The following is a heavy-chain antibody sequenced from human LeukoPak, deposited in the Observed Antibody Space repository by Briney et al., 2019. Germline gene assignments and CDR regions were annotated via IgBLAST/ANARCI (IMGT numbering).Heavy chain of an antibody. D-gene: IGHD6-19*01. CDR3: ARNGLGFWYFDL. V-gene: IGHV3-23*01. Sequence: GGSLRLSCAASGFTFSSYAMTWVRQAPGKGLEWVSAISGSGGSTYYADSVMGRFTISRDNSKNTLYLQMNSLRAEDTALYHCARNGLGFWYFDLWGRGTLVTVSS. CDR1: GFTFSSYA. CDR2: ISGSGGST. J-gene: IGHJ2*01.